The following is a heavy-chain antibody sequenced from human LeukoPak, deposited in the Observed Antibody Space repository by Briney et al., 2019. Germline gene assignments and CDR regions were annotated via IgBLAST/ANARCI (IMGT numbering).Heavy chain of an antibody. CDR1: GFTFDKCA. V-gene: IGHV3-43*02. Sequence: PGGSLRLSCAASGFTFDKCAMHWVRQGPVKGLVWVAIISEDGSITYYADSVKGRFTISRDNSRNSLYLEMNSPRSEDSALYYCAKDPRREYYFDFWGQGARVTVSS. CDR2: ISEDGSIT. J-gene: IGHJ4*02. CDR3: AKDPRREYYFDF.